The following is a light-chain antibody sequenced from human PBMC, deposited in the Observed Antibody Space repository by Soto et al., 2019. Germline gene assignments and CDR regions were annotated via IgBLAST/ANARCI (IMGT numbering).Light chain of an antibody. V-gene: IGLV2-23*01. J-gene: IGLJ1*01. CDR1: SSDVGSYNL. Sequence: QSALTQPASVSGSPGQSITISCTGTSSDVGSYNLVSWYQQHPGKAPKLIIYEGNKRPSGISNRFSGSKSGNTASLTISGLQAEDEADYYCCSYASRDTYVFGTGTQLTVL. CDR2: EGN. CDR3: CSYASRDTYV.